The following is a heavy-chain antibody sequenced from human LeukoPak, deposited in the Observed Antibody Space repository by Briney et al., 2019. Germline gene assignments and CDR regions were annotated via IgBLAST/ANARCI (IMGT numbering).Heavy chain of an antibody. CDR2: IYTSGSA. V-gene: IGHV4-4*07. CDR1: GGSISSYY. J-gene: IGHJ4*02. D-gene: IGHD3-9*01. Sequence: SETQSLTCTVSGGSISSYYWNWIRQPAGKGLEWIGHIYTSGSANYNPSLKSRVTISVDTSKNQFSLKLSSVTAADTAVYYCARGYDILTGLAHWGQGTLVTVSS. CDR3: ARGYDILTGLAH.